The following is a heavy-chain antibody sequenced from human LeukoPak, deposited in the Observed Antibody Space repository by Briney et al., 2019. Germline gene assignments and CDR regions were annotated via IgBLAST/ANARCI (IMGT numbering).Heavy chain of an antibody. CDR1: GFSVSNTY. D-gene: IGHD2-21*02. CDR2: NSGGNT. V-gene: IGHV3-53*01. CDR3: ARGTVTAPDY. Sequence: GGSLRLSCAASGFSVSNTYMSWVRQAPGKGLEWVSINSGGNTYYADSVKGRFTISRDNSKNTLYLQMNRLRPEYTAVYYCARGTVTAPDYWGQGTLVTVSS. J-gene: IGHJ4*02.